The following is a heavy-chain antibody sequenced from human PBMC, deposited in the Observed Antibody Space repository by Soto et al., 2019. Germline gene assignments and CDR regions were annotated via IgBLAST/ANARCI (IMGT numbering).Heavy chain of an antibody. CDR3: ASLYYYDSSGYFGGHYYYGMDV. CDR2: ISSSSGYI. D-gene: IGHD3-22*01. CDR1: GFTFSSYS. J-gene: IGHJ6*02. V-gene: IGHV3-21*01. Sequence: EVQLVESGGGLVKPGGSLRLSCAASGFTFSSYSMNWVRQAPGKGLEWVSSISSSSGYIYYADSVRGRFTISRDNAKNSLFLNMNSLRAEDTAVYYCASLYYYDSSGYFGGHYYYGMDVWGQGTTVTVSS.